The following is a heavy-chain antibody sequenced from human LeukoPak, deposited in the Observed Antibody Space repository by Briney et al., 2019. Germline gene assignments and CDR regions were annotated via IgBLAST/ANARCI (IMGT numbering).Heavy chain of an antibody. CDR1: GFTFGDYA. V-gene: IGHV3-11*04. CDR3: ARGGDSGSYWGSYYYYYMDV. J-gene: IGHJ6*03. D-gene: IGHD1-26*01. CDR2: ISSSGSTI. Sequence: GGSLRLSCTASGFTFGDYAMSWIRQAPGKGLEWVSYISSSGSTIYYADSVKGRFTISRDNAKNSLYLQMNSLRAEDTAVYYCARGGDSGSYWGSYYYYYMDVWGKGTTVTVSS.